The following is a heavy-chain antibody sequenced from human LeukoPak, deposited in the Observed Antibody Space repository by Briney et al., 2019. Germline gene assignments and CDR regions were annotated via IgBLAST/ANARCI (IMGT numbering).Heavy chain of an antibody. CDR2: IYYSGST. CDR1: GGSISSYY. Sequence: SSETLSLTCTVSGGSISSYYWGWIRQPPGKGLEWIGYIYYSGSTNYNPSLKSRVTISVDTSKNQFPLKLSSVAAADTGVYDCARDRLVTTGYYYYYMDVWGKGTTVTVSS. D-gene: IGHD4-17*01. V-gene: IGHV4-59*01. CDR3: ARDRLVTTGYYYYYMDV. J-gene: IGHJ6*03.